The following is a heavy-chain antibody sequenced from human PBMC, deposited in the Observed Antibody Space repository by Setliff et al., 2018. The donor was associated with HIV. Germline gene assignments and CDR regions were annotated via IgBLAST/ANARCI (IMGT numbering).Heavy chain of an antibody. Sequence: GGSLRLSCAASGFAFSGHQMSWVRQAPGKGLEWVAKIKQDGSDKYYVDSVKGRFTISRDNAKNSLYLQMNSLRAEDTAVYYCVRDTPPLWGVGASFDYWGQGTLVTVSS. CDR1: GFAFSGHQ. J-gene: IGHJ4*02. D-gene: IGHD1-26*01. V-gene: IGHV3-7*01. CDR2: IKQDGSDK. CDR3: VRDTPPLWGVGASFDY.